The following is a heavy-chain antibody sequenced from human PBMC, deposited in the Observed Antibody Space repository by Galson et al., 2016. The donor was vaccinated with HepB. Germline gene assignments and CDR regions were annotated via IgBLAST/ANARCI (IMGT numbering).Heavy chain of an antibody. V-gene: IGHV3-7*03. CDR1: GFTISSYW. J-gene: IGHJ6*02. Sequence: SLRLSCAASGFTISSYWMTWVRQAPGKGLEWVANIKEDGSQKNYVDSVKGRFTISRDNSKNTLYLQMNSLRAEDTAVYYCAKEGTIFGAVPYGMDVWGQGTTVTVSS. CDR3: AKEGTIFGAVPYGMDV. CDR2: IKEDGSQK. D-gene: IGHD3-3*01.